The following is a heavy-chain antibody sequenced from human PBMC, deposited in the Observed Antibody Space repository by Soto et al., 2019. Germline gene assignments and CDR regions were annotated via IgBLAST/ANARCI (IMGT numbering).Heavy chain of an antibody. CDR2: IYYTGST. CDR3: ASDGYTLTPNYYYGMXV. D-gene: IGHD4-4*01. J-gene: IGHJ6*02. V-gene: IGHV4-59*01. Sequence: SETLSLTCTVSGGSISSYYWSWIRQPPGKGLEWIGYIYYTGSTNYNPSLKSRVTISVDTSKNHFSLKLSSVTAADTAVYYCASDGYTLTPNYYYGMXVWGQGTTVXVS. CDR1: GGSISSYY.